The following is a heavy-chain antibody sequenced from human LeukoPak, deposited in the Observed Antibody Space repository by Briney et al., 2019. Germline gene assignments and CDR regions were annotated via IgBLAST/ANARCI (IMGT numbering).Heavy chain of an antibody. D-gene: IGHD6-13*01. V-gene: IGHV1-18*01. CDR2: ISAYNGNT. J-gene: IGHJ4*02. CDR1: AYTFKSYG. CDR3: ARDVGNSWPMEY. Sequence: ASVTVSCTASAYTFKSYGINWVRQAPGQGLEWMGWISAYNGNTNYAQKLQGRVTMTTDTSTNTAYLELRSLTSDDTAIYYCARDVGNSWPMEYWGQGTLVTVSS.